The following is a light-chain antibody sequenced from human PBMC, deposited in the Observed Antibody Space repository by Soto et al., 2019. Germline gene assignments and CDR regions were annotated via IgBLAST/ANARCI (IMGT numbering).Light chain of an antibody. Sequence: SALTQAPSGSGAPGESVSISCTGTSSDGGGYNYVCWYQQHPGKAPKLMIYEVTKRPSGVPDRFSGSKSASTASLTVSGLQAEDEADYYCSSYAGTDNFYVFGTGTKVTVL. CDR3: SSYAGTDNFYV. V-gene: IGLV2-8*01. CDR1: SSDGGGYNY. CDR2: EVT. J-gene: IGLJ1*01.